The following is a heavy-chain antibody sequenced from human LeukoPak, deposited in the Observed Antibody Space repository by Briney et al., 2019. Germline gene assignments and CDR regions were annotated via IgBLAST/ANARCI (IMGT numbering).Heavy chain of an antibody. V-gene: IGHV4-34*01. Sequence: KPSETLSLTCTVSGGSISSYYWSWIRQPPGKGLEWIGEINHSGSTNYNPSLKSRVTISVDTSKNQFSLKLSSVTAADTAVYYCARGGLTMVRGVTLFDYWGQGTLVTVSS. D-gene: IGHD3-10*01. CDR2: INHSGST. CDR3: ARGGLTMVRGVTLFDY. J-gene: IGHJ4*02. CDR1: GGSISSYY.